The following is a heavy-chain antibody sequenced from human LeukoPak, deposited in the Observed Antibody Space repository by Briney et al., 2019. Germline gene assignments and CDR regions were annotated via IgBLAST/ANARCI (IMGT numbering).Heavy chain of an antibody. CDR3: ARGDDSSGYSTTFDP. V-gene: IGHV4-30-4*01. CDR1: GGSISSGDYY. Sequence: SETLSLTCTVSGGSISSGDYYWSWIRQPPGKGLEWIGYIYYSGSTYYNPSLKSRVTISVDTSKNQFSLKLSSVTAADTAGYYRARGDDSSGYSTTFDPWGQGTLVTVSS. D-gene: IGHD3-22*01. J-gene: IGHJ5*02. CDR2: IYYSGST.